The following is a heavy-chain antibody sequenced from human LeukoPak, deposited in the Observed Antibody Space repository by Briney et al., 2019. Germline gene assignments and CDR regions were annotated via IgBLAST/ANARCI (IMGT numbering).Heavy chain of an antibody. CDR2: ISGSGDNT. V-gene: IGHV3-23*01. CDR3: AESQSGSCSGGSCSCDY. D-gene: IGHD2-15*01. Sequence: WGSLRLSCAASGFTFSIYAMNWVRQAPGKGLEWVSLISGSGDNTHYVDSVKGRFTISRDNSKNTLFLQMNSLRAEDTAVYYCAESQSGSCSGGSCSCDYWGQGTLVTVSS. CDR1: GFTFSIYA. J-gene: IGHJ4*02.